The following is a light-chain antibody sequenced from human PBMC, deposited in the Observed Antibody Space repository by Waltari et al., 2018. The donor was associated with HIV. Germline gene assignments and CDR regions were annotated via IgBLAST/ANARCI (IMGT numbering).Light chain of an antibody. CDR2: LGS. J-gene: IGKJ1*01. CDR3: MQALHTWT. Sequence: IVMTQSPLSLPVTPGEPASISCKSSRSLLHSDGYNYLDWYLQKQGQSPQLLIYLGSNRASGVPDRFSGSGAGTDFTLTISRVEAEDVVVYYCMQALHTWTFGQGTKVEIK. CDR1: RSLLHSDGYNY. V-gene: IGKV2-28*01.